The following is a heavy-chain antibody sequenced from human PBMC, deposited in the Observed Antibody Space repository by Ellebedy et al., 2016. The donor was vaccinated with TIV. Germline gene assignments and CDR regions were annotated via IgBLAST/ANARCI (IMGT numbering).Heavy chain of an antibody. CDR1: GFTSSSYA. J-gene: IGHJ4*02. CDR2: ISGSGGST. D-gene: IGHD3-22*01. V-gene: IGHV3-23*01. CDR3: GKVATMIVRLTYFDY. Sequence: PWGSLRLSCAASGFTSSSYAMNWVRQAPGQGLEWVSAISGSGGSTYYADSVKGRVTISRDNSKNTLYLQINSLGAEDTAVYYCGKVATMIVRLTYFDYWGQGTLVTVSS.